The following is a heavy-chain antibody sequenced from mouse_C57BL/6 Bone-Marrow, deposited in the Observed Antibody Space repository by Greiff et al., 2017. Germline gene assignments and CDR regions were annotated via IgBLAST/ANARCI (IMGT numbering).Heavy chain of an antibody. V-gene: IGHV1-74*01. J-gene: IGHJ2*01. D-gene: IGHD2-4*01. CDR2: IHPSDSDT. Sequence: VQLQQPGAELVKPGASVKVSCKASGYTFTSYWMHWVKQRPGQGLAWIGRIHPSDSDTNYNHKFKGKATLTVDKSSSTAYMQLSRLTSEDSAVYYCAICYDYDDGGYYFDYWGKGTTLTVSS. CDR3: AICYDYDDGGYYFDY. CDR1: GYTFTSYW.